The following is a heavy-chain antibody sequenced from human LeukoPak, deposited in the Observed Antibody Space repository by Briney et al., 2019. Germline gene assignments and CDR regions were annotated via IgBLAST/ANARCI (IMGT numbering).Heavy chain of an antibody. Sequence: SETLSLTCAVSGGSISSSNWWSWVRQPPGRGLEWIGEIYHGGSTNYNPSLKSRVTISVDKSKNQFSLKLSSVTAADTAVYYCARVSCSSTSCSERWFDPWGQGTLVTVSS. J-gene: IGHJ5*02. CDR1: GGSISSSNW. CDR3: ARVSCSSTSCSERWFDP. V-gene: IGHV4-4*02. CDR2: IYHGGST. D-gene: IGHD2-2*01.